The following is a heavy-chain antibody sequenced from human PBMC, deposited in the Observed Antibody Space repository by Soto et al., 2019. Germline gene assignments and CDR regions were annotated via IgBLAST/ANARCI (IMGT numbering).Heavy chain of an antibody. Sequence: ASVKVSCKASGYTFTSYGISWVRQAPGQGLEWMGWISAYNGNTKYAQKLQGRVTMTTDKSTSTAYMELSSLRSDDTAVYYCVRVVAIPGYPDNWGQGTLVTVSS. J-gene: IGHJ4*02. CDR3: VRVVAIPGYPDN. V-gene: IGHV1-18*01. D-gene: IGHD5-12*01. CDR2: ISAYNGNT. CDR1: GYTFTSYG.